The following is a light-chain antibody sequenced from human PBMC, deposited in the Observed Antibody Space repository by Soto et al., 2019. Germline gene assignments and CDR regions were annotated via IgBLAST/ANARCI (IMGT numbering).Light chain of an antibody. CDR3: QQLHSSPYT. V-gene: IGKV1-9*01. CDR2: TAS. Sequence: DIQLTQSPSFLSASVGDRVTITCRASQGIGSYLAWYQQKPGKALKLLIYTASTLQSGVPSRFSGSGSGTEFTLTISSLQPEDCATYSCQQLHSSPYTFGQGTKLEIK. J-gene: IGKJ2*01. CDR1: QGIGSY.